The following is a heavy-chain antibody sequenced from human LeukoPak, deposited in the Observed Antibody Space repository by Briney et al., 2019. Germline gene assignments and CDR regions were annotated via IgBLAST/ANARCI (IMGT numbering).Heavy chain of an antibody. J-gene: IGHJ4*02. CDR1: GFTFSSYG. CDR2: TWYDGSNK. CDR3: AKTSCGDYAPYYFDY. V-gene: IGHV3-33*06. D-gene: IGHD4-17*01. Sequence: GGSLRLSCAASGFTFSSYGMHWVRQAPGEGLEWVAATWYDGSNKYYADSVKGRFTISRDNSKNTLYLQMNSLRAEDTAVYYCAKTSCGDYAPYYFDYWGQGTLVTVSS.